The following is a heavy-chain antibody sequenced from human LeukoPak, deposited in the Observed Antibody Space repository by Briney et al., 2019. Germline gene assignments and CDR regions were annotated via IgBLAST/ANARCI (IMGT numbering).Heavy chain of an antibody. J-gene: IGHJ5*02. CDR2: IIPIFGTA. D-gene: IGHD2-15*01. V-gene: IGHV1-69*05. CDR3: ARDISCSGGSCYRGYNWFGP. Sequence: SVKVSCKASGGTFSSYAISWVRQAPGQGLGWMGRIIPIFGTANYAQKFQGRVTITTDESTSTAYMELSSLRSEDTAVYYCARDISCSGGSCYRGYNWFGPWGQGTLVTVSS. CDR1: GGTFSSYA.